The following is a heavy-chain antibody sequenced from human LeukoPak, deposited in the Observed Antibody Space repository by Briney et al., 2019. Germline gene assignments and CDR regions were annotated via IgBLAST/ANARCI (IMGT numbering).Heavy chain of an antibody. V-gene: IGHV3-11*05. Sequence: GGSLRLSCAASGFTFSDYYMSWIRQAPGKGLEWVSYISSASSYTNYADSVKGRFTISRDNSKNTLYLQMNSLRAEDAAVYYCAKGASYYYDSSGYYYLDYWGQGTLVTVSS. CDR3: AKGASYYYDSSGYYYLDY. D-gene: IGHD3-22*01. J-gene: IGHJ4*02. CDR2: ISSASSYT. CDR1: GFTFSDYY.